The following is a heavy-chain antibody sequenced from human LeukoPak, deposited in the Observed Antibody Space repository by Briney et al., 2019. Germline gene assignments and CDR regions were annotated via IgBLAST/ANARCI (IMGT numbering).Heavy chain of an antibody. CDR1: GGSISSGGYY. D-gene: IGHD3-22*01. J-gene: IGHJ5*02. Sequence: SQTLSLTCTVSGGSISSGGYYWSWIRQHPGKGLEWIGYIYYSGSTYYNPSLKSRVTISVDTSKNQFSLKLSSVTAADTAVYYCARGRLSGSWFDPWLQGTLVGVSS. CDR3: ARGRLSGSWFDP. V-gene: IGHV4-31*03. CDR2: IYYSGST.